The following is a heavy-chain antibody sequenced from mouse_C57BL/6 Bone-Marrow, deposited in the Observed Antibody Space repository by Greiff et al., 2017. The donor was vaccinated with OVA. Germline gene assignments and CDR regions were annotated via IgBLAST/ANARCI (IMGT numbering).Heavy chain of an antibody. V-gene: IGHV1-55*01. CDR2: IYPGSGST. D-gene: IGHD1-3*01. CDR3: SRSMGSSWYFDV. Sequence: QVQLQQPGAELVKPGASVKMSCKASGYTFTSYWITWVKQRPGQGLEWIGDIYPGSGSTNYNEKFKSKATLTVDTSSSTAYMQLSSLTSEDYAVYYCSRSMGSSWYFDVWGTGTTVTVSS. CDR1: GYTFTSYW. J-gene: IGHJ1*03.